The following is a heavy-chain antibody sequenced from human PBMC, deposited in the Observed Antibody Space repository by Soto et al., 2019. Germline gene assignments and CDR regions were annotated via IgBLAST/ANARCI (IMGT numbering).Heavy chain of an antibody. D-gene: IGHD2-2*02. V-gene: IGHV4-59*01. Sequence: SETLSLTCTVSGASIISYYWTWIRQTPGKGLEWIGYIYYSGRTNYNPSLKSRVTISVDTSKNQFSLKLSSVTAADTAVYYCARGYCSSTICYIWDNWFDPWGQGTLVTVSS. CDR3: ARGYCSSTICYIWDNWFDP. CDR1: GASIISYY. J-gene: IGHJ5*02. CDR2: IYYSGRT.